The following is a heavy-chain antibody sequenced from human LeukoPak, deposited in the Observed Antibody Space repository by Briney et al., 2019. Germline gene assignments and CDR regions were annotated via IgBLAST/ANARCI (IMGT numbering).Heavy chain of an antibody. V-gene: IGHV3-23*01. D-gene: IGHD7-27*01. CDR1: GFSFSSYA. J-gene: IGHJ4*02. Sequence: GGSLRLSCAASGFSFSSYAVSWVRQAPGKGLEWVSGISDGGSRTYYADSVKGRFTISRDDSKNTLYLQMNSLRAEDTVVYYCAKVQLGIGVDYWGQGTLVTVSS. CDR3: AKVQLGIGVDY. CDR2: ISDGGSRT.